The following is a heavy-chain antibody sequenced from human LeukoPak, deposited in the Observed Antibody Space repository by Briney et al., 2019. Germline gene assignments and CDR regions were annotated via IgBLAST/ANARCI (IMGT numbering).Heavy chain of an antibody. J-gene: IGHJ3*02. V-gene: IGHV3-64*01. CDR2: ISSNGGIT. D-gene: IGHD3-22*01. CDR1: GFTFRNYA. CDR3: VGEGDYYDSSGYYRWAFDI. Sequence: GSLRLSCAASGFTFRNYAMHWVRQAPGKGLEYVSAISSNGGITYYANSVKGRFTISRDNSKNTLYLQMGSLRAEDMAVYYCVGEGDYYDSSGYYRWAFDIWGQGTMVTVSS.